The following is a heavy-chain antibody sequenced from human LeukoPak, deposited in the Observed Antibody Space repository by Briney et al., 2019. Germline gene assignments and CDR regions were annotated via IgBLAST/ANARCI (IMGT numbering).Heavy chain of an antibody. J-gene: IGHJ6*03. CDR1: GFTFSGFA. Sequence: GGSLRLSCAASGFTFSGFAMSWVRRTPGKGLEWVSGISGSGDNTLYAASVKGRFTISRDNSKNTLYLEMNSLRAEDTAIYYCAKMKGHPLQKYYMDVWGKGPRSPSR. CDR2: ISGSGDNT. CDR3: AKMKGHPLQKYYMDV. V-gene: IGHV3-23*01.